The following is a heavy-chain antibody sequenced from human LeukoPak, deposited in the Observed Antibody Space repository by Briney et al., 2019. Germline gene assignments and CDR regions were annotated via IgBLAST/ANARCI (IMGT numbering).Heavy chain of an antibody. D-gene: IGHD3-3*01. CDR1: GYTFTSYG. V-gene: IGHV1-18*01. CDR3: ARQDQLRFSGEGAFDI. Sequence: ASVKVSCKASGYTFTSYGISWVRQAPGQGLEWMGWISAYNGNTNYAQKLQGRVTMTTDTSTSTAYMELRSLRSDDTAVYYCARQDQLRFSGEGAFDIWGQGTMVTVSS. J-gene: IGHJ3*02. CDR2: ISAYNGNT.